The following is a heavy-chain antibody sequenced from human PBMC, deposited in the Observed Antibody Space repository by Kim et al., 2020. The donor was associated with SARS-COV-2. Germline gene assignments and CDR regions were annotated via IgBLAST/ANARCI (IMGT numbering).Heavy chain of an antibody. V-gene: IGHV4-34*01. CDR3: ARGGRYYGSGKPWAHGMDV. D-gene: IGHD3-10*01. CDR1: GESFTGYY. CDR2: TNHSGST. J-gene: IGHJ6*02. Sequence: SETLSLTCAVYGESFTGYYWTWVRQSPGKGLEWIGETNHSGSTKYNPSLKSRVTISVDTSKKQFSLKLNSVTAADTAVYYCARGGRYYGSGKPWAHGMDVWGQGTTVTVSS.